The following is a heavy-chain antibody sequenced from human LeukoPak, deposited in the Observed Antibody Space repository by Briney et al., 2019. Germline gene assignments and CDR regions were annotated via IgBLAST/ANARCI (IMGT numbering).Heavy chain of an antibody. J-gene: IGHJ6*02. CDR2: IKQDGSEK. CDR3: ARGWLALYYYYYGMGV. D-gene: IGHD3-9*01. V-gene: IGHV3-7*01. Sequence: GGSLRLSCAASGFTFSSYAMSWVRQAPGKGLEWVANIKQDGSEKYYVDSVKGRFTISRDNAKNSLYLQMNSLRAEDTAVYYCARGWLALYYYYYGMGVWGQGTTVTVSS. CDR1: GFTFSSYA.